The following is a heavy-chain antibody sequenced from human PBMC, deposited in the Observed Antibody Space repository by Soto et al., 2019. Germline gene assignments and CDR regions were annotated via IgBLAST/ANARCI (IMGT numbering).Heavy chain of an antibody. CDR3: ARGKTVGGRRRGGFDY. Sequence: EVQLVESGGGLVQPGGSLRLSCAASGFTFSSYDMHWVRQATGKGLEWVSAIGTAGDTYYPGSGKGRFTISRENAKNSLYLQMNSLRAGDTAVYYSARGKTVGGRRRGGFDYWGQGTLVTVSS. J-gene: IGHJ4*02. CDR1: GFTFSSYD. D-gene: IGHD3-10*01. CDR2: IGTAGDT. V-gene: IGHV3-13*01.